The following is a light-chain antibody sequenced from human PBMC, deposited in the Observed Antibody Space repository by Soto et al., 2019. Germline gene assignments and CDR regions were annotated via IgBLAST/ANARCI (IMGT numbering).Light chain of an antibody. CDR1: SSDVGKYDY. J-gene: IGLJ1*01. CDR3: SSYTNINTRACV. Sequence: QSVLTQPPSASGSPGQSVTISCTGTSSDVGKYDYVSWFQHHPGKAPKLIIYEVSKRPSGVPDRFSGSKSGSTASLTISGLQAEDEAEYYCSSYTNINTRACVFGTGTKVTVL. CDR2: EVS. V-gene: IGLV2-8*01.